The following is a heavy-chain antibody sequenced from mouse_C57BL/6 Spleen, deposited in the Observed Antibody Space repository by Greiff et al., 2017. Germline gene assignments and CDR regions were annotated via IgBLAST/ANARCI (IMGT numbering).Heavy chain of an antibody. CDR1: GFTFSSYG. CDR3: ARHSITTVVASYYFDD. CDR2: ISSGGSYT. D-gene: IGHD1-1*01. Sequence: EVKLVESGGDLVKPGGSLKLSCAASGFTFSSYGMSWVSQTPDKRLEWVATISSGGSYTYYPDSVKGRFPISRDNAKSTLYLQMSGLKSEDTAMYYCARHSITTVVASYYFDDWGPGTTLTVSS. J-gene: IGHJ2*01. V-gene: IGHV5-6*01.